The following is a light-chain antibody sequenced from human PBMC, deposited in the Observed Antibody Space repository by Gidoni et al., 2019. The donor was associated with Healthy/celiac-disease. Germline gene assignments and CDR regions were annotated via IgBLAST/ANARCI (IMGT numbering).Light chain of an antibody. V-gene: IGLV2-8*01. CDR2: EVS. CDR1: SSDVGGYNY. Sequence: QSALTQPPSASGSPGQSVTLSCTGTSSDVGGYNYVPWYQQHPGKAPKLMIYEVSKRPSGVPDRFSGSKSGNTASLTVSGLQAEDEADYYCSSYAGSNKGVFGGGTKLTVL. J-gene: IGLJ3*02. CDR3: SSYAGSNKGV.